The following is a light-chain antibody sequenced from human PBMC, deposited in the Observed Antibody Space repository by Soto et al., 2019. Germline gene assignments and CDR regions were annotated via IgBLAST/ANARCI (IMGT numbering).Light chain of an antibody. CDR1: QSVNSNY. CDR3: QQYGSSLPRT. V-gene: IGKV3-20*01. J-gene: IGKJ2*01. Sequence: EIVLTQSPGTLSLSPGESATLSCRASQSVNSNYLAWYQQKPGQAPRLLIYGASSRATGIPHRFSASGSATYFTLTISRLEPEDFAVYYCQQYGSSLPRTFGQGTKLEIK. CDR2: GAS.